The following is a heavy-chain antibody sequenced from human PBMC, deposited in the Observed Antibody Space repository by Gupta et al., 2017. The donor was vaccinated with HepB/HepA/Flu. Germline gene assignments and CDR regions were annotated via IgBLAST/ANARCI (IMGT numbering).Heavy chain of an antibody. Sequence: AASGFTFSSYGMHWVRQAPGKGLEWVAVIWHDVSKRYYADSVKGRFTISRDNSKNKLYLQMNGLRAEDTAVYYCARDREDFWRDYNYFYMDVWGQGTTVTVSS. V-gene: IGHV3-33*01. CDR3: ARDREDFWRDYNYFYMDV. J-gene: IGHJ6*03. D-gene: IGHD3-3*01. CDR1: GFTFSSYG. CDR2: IWHDVSKR.